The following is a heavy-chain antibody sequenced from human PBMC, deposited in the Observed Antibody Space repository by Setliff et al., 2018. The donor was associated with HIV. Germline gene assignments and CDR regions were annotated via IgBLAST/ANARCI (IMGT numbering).Heavy chain of an antibody. Sequence: PSETLSLTCTVSGDSITTGVYYWSWIRQPAGQGLEWIGYIYHTGRTVYNPSLGSRVTISMDTSRNQFSLNLRSATAADTGVYYCARQGSGCSSTSCRYYYMDVWGKGTTVTVSS. J-gene: IGHJ6*03. CDR2: IYHTGRT. CDR1: GDSITTGVYY. V-gene: IGHV4-61*10. CDR3: ARQGSGCSSTSCRYYYMDV. D-gene: IGHD2-2*01.